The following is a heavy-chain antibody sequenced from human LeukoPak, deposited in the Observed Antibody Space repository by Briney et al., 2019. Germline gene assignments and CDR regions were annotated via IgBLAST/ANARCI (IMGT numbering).Heavy chain of an antibody. J-gene: IGHJ6*02. CDR1: GYTFTAYY. CDR3: ARAAYGGNPDYYYYGMDV. D-gene: IGHD4-23*01. V-gene: IGHV1-2*02. CDR2: INPNSGGT. Sequence: GASVKVSCKASGYTFTAYYMHWVRQAPGQGLEWMGWINPNSGGTNYAQNFQGRVTMTRDTSISTAYMELSRLRSDDTAVYYCARAAYGGNPDYYYYGMDVWGQGTTVTVSS.